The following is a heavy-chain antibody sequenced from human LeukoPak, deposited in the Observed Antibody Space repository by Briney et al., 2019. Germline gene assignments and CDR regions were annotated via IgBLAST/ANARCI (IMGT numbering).Heavy chain of an antibody. Sequence: SETLSLTCTVSGYSISSGYYWGWIRQPPGKGLEWIGSIYHSGSTYYNPSLKSRVTISVDTSKNQFSLKLSSVTAADTAVYYCARVTRTTVTPDYWGQGTLVTVSS. J-gene: IGHJ4*02. D-gene: IGHD4-17*01. V-gene: IGHV4-38-2*02. CDR3: ARVTRTTVTPDY. CDR2: IYHSGST. CDR1: GYSISSGYY.